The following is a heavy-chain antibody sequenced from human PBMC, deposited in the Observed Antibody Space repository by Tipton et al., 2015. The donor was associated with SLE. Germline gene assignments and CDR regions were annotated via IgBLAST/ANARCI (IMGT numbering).Heavy chain of an antibody. CDR3: AREGDYGDFSPH. D-gene: IGHD4-17*01. CDR1: GGSISSHY. V-gene: IGHV4-59*11. J-gene: IGHJ4*02. CDR2: IYYSGST. Sequence: TLSLTCTVSGGSISSHYWSWIRQPPGKGLEWIGYIYYSGSTYYNPSLKSRVTISVDTSKNQFSLKLSSVTAADTAVYYCAREGDYGDFSPHWGQGTLVTVSS.